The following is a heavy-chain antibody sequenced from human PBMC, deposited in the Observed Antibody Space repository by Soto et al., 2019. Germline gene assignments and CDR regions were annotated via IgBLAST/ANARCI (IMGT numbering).Heavy chain of an antibody. J-gene: IGHJ6*02. D-gene: IGHD2-21*02. V-gene: IGHV1-69*02. Sequence: QVQLVQSGAEMKKPGSSVKVSCRSGGDTFSSYTVSWVRQAPGQGLEWMGRVIPILGVTNYARKFQGRVSITAEKSTSTVYMELRSLRSEDSGVYYCARRRYCGADCYSQYYYGMDVWGQGTTVTVSS. CDR2: VIPILGVT. CDR1: GDTFSSYT. CDR3: ARRRYCGADCYSQYYYGMDV.